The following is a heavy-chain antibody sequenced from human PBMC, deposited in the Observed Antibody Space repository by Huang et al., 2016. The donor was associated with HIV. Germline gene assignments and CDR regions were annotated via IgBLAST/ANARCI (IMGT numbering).Heavy chain of an antibody. CDR2: FAPEHGET. Sequence: QVQLVQSGAEVKKPGASVKVSCKVSGYTLPELSIHWVRQAPGKGLEWMGGFAPEHGETNYAKNFQGRVTMTEDTSTDTAYMELNSLRSEDTAVYYCATGFDTYYDIWGQGTMVIASS. CDR1: GYTLPELS. CDR3: ATGFDTYYDI. J-gene: IGHJ3*02. V-gene: IGHV1-24*01. D-gene: IGHD2-21*01.